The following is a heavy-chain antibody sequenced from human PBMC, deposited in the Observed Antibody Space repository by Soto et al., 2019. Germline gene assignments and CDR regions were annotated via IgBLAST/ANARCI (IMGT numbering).Heavy chain of an antibody. CDR2: ISRSSGSI. D-gene: IGHD3-3*01. CDR3: AEDGIRSTVPVSAFLLNRSSDL. Sequence: TPGKGLEWLSGISRSSGSIYYADSVRGRFTISRDDYKNALYLQINSLRAEDTVFFFQAEDGIRSTVPVSAFLLNRSSDL. J-gene: IGHJ2*01. V-gene: IGHV3-9*01.